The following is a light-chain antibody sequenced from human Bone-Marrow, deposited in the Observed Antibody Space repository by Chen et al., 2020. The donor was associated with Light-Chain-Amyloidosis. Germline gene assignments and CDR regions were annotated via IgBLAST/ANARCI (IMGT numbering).Light chain of an antibody. CDR1: DLPTKY. Sequence: SYELTQPPSVSVSPGQTAGITCSGDDLPTKYAYLYQQKPGQAPVLVIHRDTERPSGISERFSGSSSGTTATLTISGVQAEDEADYHCQSADSSGTYEVIFGGGTKLTVL. CDR3: QSADSSGTYEVI. CDR2: RDT. J-gene: IGLJ2*01. V-gene: IGLV3-25*03.